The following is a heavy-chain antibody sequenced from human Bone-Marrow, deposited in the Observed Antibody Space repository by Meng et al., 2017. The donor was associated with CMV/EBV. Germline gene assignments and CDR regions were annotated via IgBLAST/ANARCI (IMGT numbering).Heavy chain of an antibody. CDR3: ARDADYYDSSGYYLRWFDP. Sequence: GGSLRLSCAASGFTFSDYYMSWIRQAPGKGLEWVSYISSSGSTIYYADSVKGRFTISRDNAKNSLYLQMNSLRAEDTAVYYCARDADYYDSSGYYLRWFDPWDQGTLVTVSS. D-gene: IGHD3-22*01. V-gene: IGHV3-11*04. CDR1: GFTFSDYY. J-gene: IGHJ5*02. CDR2: ISSSGSTI.